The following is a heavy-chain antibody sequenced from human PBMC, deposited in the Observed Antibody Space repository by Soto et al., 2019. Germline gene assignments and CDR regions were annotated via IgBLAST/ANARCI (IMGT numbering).Heavy chain of an antibody. CDR2: IYYSGST. CDR1: GGSISSGGYY. V-gene: IGHV4-31*01. Sequence: QVQLQESGPGLVKPSQTLSLTCTVSGGSISSGGYYWSWIRQHPGKGLEWIGYIYYSGSTYYNPXLQXXXTTTVDTSKNXXPXKXXSVTAADTAVYYCARGPAPLEAYVWGSYRQAYFDYWGQGTLVTVSS. D-gene: IGHD3-16*02. CDR3: ARGPAPLEAYVWGSYRQAYFDY. J-gene: IGHJ4*02.